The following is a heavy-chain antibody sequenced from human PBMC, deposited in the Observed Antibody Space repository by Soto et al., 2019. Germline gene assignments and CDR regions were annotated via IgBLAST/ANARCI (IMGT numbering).Heavy chain of an antibody. CDR2: TSGAGDTT. CDR3: GKDLAPCCGVGLSQ. CDR1: GFTFGTYA. J-gene: IGHJ4*02. D-gene: IGHD2-21*01. Sequence: EVQLLESGGGSVQPGGSLRLSCAGSGFTFGTYAMSWVRQAPGKGLEWVSATSGAGDTTYYADSVKGRFTISRDNFKNTLYLQMTSLRAEDTAVYYCGKDLAPCCGVGLSQWGQGTLVTVSP. V-gene: IGHV3-23*01.